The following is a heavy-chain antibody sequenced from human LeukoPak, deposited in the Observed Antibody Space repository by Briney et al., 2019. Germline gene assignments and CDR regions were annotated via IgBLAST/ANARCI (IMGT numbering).Heavy chain of an antibody. CDR1: GGSFSGYY. V-gene: IGHV4-34*01. Sequence: PSETLSLTCAVYGGSFSGYYWSWIRQPPGKGLEWIGEINHSGSTNYNPSLKSRVTISVDTSKNQFSLELTSVTAADTAVYYCARGFHSNSWYIDYWGQGTLVTVSS. CDR3: ARGFHSNSWYIDY. CDR2: INHSGST. D-gene: IGHD6-13*01. J-gene: IGHJ4*02.